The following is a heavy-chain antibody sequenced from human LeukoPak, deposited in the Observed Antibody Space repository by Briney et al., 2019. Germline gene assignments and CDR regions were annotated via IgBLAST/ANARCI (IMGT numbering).Heavy chain of an antibody. Sequence: ASVKVSCKASGGTFSSYGISWVRQAPGQGLEWMGWISAYNGNTNYAQKLQGRVTMTTDTSTSTAYMELRSLRSDDTAVYYCARDLLGYDSSGYYYPNDYWGQGTLVTVSS. CDR3: ARDLLGYDSSGYYYPNDY. V-gene: IGHV1-18*01. CDR1: GGTFSSYG. CDR2: ISAYNGNT. J-gene: IGHJ4*02. D-gene: IGHD3-22*01.